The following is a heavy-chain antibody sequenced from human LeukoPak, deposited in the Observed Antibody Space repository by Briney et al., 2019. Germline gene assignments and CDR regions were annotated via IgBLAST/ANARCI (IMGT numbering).Heavy chain of an antibody. J-gene: IGHJ4*02. Sequence: ASVKVSCKASGYTFTSYDINWVRQATGQGLEWMGWMNPNSGNTGYAQKFQGRVTMTRNTSISTAYMELSSLRSEDTAVYYCARDAVRYYYGSGSYVSPLDYWGQGTLVTVSS. D-gene: IGHD3-10*01. V-gene: IGHV1-8*01. CDR3: ARDAVRYYYGSGSYVSPLDY. CDR2: MNPNSGNT. CDR1: GYTFTSYD.